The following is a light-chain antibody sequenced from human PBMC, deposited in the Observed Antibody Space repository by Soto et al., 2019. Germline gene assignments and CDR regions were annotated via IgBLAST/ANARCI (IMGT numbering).Light chain of an antibody. CDR3: QQRSNWQT. CDR2: DAS. CDR1: QSVSSY. V-gene: IGKV3-11*01. Sequence: EIVLTQSPATLSLSPGERPGLXCRASQSVSSYLAWYQQKPGQAPRLLIYDASNRATGIPARFSGSGSGTDFTLTISSLEPEDFAVYYCQQRSNWQTFGQGTKVDIK. J-gene: IGKJ1*01.